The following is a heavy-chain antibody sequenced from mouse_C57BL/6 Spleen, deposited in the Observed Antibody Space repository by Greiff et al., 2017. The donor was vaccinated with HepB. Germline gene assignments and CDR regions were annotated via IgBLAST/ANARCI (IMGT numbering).Heavy chain of an antibody. CDR1: GYTFTDYN. J-gene: IGHJ3*01. V-gene: IGHV1-18*01. Sequence: EVQLQQSGPELVKPGASVKIPCKASGYTFTDYNMDWVKQSHGKSLEWIGDINPNNGGTIYNQKFKGKATLTVDKSSCTAYMELRSLTSEDTAVYYCARRDWFAYWGQGTLVTVSA. CDR2: INPNNGGT. CDR3: ARRDWFAY.